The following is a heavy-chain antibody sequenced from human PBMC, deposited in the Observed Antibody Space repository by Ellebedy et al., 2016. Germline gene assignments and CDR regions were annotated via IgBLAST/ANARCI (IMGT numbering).Heavy chain of an antibody. J-gene: IGHJ4*02. V-gene: IGHV3-9*01. CDR3: AKGTMDYFYH. Sequence: SLKISXAGPGFTFNYYALHWVRQAPGKGLEWVSGICWDSAVIGYGGSVKGRFTISKDSAKNYLYLQMNSLRPEDTAFYYCAKGTMDYFYHWGQGTLVTVSS. CDR1: GFTFNYYA. D-gene: IGHD4/OR15-4a*01. CDR2: ICWDSAVI.